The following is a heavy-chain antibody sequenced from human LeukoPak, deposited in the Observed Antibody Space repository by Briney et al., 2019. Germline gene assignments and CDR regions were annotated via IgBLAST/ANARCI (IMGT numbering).Heavy chain of an antibody. Sequence: GGSLRLSCAASGFTFSSYGMHWVRQAPGKGLEWVAFIRYDGTNKYYADSVKGRFTISRDNSKNTLYLQMNSLRAEDTAVYYCAKDSTPTLIAAAGEWGQGTLVTVSS. V-gene: IGHV3-30*02. CDR2: IRYDGTNK. D-gene: IGHD6-13*01. J-gene: IGHJ4*02. CDR1: GFTFSSYG. CDR3: AKDSTPTLIAAAGE.